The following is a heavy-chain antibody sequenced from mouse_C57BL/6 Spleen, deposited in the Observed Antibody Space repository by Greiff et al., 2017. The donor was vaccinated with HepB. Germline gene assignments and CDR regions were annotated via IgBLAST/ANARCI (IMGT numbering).Heavy chain of an antibody. CDR3: ARRYYGNYWYYFDY. CDR2: IHPNSGST. Sequence: QVQLQQPGAELVKPGASVKLSCKASGYTFTSYWMPWVKQRPGQGLEWIGMIHPNSGSTNYNEKFKSKATLTVDKSSSTAYMQLSSLTSEDSAVYYCARRYYGNYWYYFDYWGQGTTLTVSS. J-gene: IGHJ2*01. V-gene: IGHV1-64*01. D-gene: IGHD2-1*01. CDR1: GYTFTSYW.